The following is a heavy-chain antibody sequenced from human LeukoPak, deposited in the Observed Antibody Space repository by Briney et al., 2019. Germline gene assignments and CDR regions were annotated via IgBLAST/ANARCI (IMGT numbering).Heavy chain of an antibody. CDR3: ARGSITSGWYFHY. V-gene: IGHV4-38-2*02. D-gene: IGHD6-19*01. Sequence: PSETLSLTCTVSGYSISSGYYWAWIRQPPGEGLEWIGSMYHSGTAYYTPSLKGRVAISVDTSKNQFSLKLSSVTATDTAVYYCARGSITSGWYFHYWGQGTLVTVSS. CDR2: MYHSGTA. CDR1: GYSISSGYY. J-gene: IGHJ4*02.